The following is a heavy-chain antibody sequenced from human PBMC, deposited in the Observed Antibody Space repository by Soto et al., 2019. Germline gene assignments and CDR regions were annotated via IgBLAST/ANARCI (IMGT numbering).Heavy chain of an antibody. CDR3: ARGYSAYADHYYYGLDV. V-gene: IGHV1-18*01. CDR1: GGTFSSYA. Sequence: ASVKVSCKASGGTFSSYAINWVRQAPGQGLEWMGWINAHNGDTNYAQKVQGRVTMTTDTFTSTAYMELRSLRSDDTAVYYCARGYSAYADHYYYGLDVWGQGTTVTVSS. CDR2: INAHNGDT. J-gene: IGHJ6*02. D-gene: IGHD5-12*01.